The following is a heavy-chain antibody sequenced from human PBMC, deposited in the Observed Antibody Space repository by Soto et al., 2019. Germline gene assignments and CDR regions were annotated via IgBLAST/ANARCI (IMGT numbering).Heavy chain of an antibody. CDR1: GGSISSYY. Sequence: PSETLSLTCTVSGGSISSYYWSWIRQPPGKGLEWIGYIYYSGSTNYNPSLKSRVTISVDTSKNQFSLKLSSVTAADTAVYYCARVPYYDFWSGYSPVWFDPWGQGTLVTVSS. V-gene: IGHV4-59*01. CDR3: ARVPYYDFWSGYSPVWFDP. CDR2: IYYSGST. J-gene: IGHJ5*02. D-gene: IGHD3-3*01.